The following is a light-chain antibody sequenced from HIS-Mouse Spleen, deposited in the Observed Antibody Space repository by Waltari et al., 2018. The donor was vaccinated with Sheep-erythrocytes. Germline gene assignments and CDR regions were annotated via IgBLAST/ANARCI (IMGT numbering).Light chain of an antibody. Sequence: QSALTQPRSVSGSPGQSVTISCTGTSSDVVGYNYVSWYQQHPGKAPKLMIYDVSKRPSGVPDRFSGSKSGNTASLTISGLQAEDEADYYCCSYAGSYNHVFGTGTKVTVL. CDR1: SSDVVGYNY. V-gene: IGLV2-11*01. CDR3: CSYAGSYNHV. J-gene: IGLJ1*01. CDR2: DVS.